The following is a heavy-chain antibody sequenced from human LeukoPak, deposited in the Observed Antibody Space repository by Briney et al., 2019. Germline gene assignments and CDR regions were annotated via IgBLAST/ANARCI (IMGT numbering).Heavy chain of an antibody. D-gene: IGHD3-22*01. Sequence: GGSLRLSCAASGFSVSNYALSWVRQAPGKGLEWVSSFTAGGSGTYNTDSVEGRFTISRDISKNTLYMQMNSLRAEDTAVYYCARGISMMIVAPGYWGQGTLVTVSS. CDR2: FTAGGSGT. J-gene: IGHJ4*02. V-gene: IGHV3-23*01. CDR1: GFSVSNYA. CDR3: ARGISMMIVAPGY.